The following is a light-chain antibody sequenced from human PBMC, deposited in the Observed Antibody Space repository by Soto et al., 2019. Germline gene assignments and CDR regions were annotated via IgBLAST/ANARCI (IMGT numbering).Light chain of an antibody. J-gene: IGKJ1*01. V-gene: IGKV3-15*01. CDR3: QHYATLPQT. CDR2: GAS. Sequence: EIVMMLSPATLNLSPGERATLSCRASQSVASNLAWYQHKRGQAPRLLIHGASSWATGVPGRFSGSGSGTEVTLTISSLQSEDFAVYYCQHYATLPQTFGQGTKVEIK. CDR1: QSVASN.